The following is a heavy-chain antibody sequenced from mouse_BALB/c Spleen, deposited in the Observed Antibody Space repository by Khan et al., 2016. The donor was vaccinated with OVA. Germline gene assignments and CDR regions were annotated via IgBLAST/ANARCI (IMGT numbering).Heavy chain of an antibody. J-gene: IGHJ2*01. Sequence: EVQLQESGPGLVKPSQSLSLTCTVTGYSITSDYAWNWIRQFPGNKLEWMGYITYSGSTSYYPSLKSRISITRDTSKNQFFLQLNSVTSEDTATYLCTRGRGYWGEGTTLTVSS. V-gene: IGHV3-2*02. CDR1: GYSITSDYA. CDR2: ITYSGST. CDR3: TRGRGY.